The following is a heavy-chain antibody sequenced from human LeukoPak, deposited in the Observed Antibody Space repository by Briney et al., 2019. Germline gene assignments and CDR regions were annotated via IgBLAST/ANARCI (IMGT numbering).Heavy chain of an antibody. V-gene: IGHV3-7*01. CDR3: APGGLAVSGIDY. D-gene: IGHD6-19*01. CDR1: GFSFSNYA. Sequence: GGSLRLSCAASGFSFSNYAMSWVRQAPGKGLEWVANITPDGSDRYYVDSLKGRVTISRDNTKSSLYLQLNSLRAEDTAVYYCAPGGLAVSGIDYWGQGALVTVSS. CDR2: ITPDGSDR. J-gene: IGHJ4*02.